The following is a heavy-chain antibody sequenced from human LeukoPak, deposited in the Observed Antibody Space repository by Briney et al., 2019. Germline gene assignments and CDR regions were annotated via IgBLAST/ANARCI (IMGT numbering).Heavy chain of an antibody. Sequence: ASVKVSCKASGYTFTGYYMHWVRQAPGQGLEWMGWISAYNGNTNYAQKLQGRVTMTTDTSTSTAYMELRSLRSDDTAVYYCAISVLRYFDWSTNYYFDYWGQGTLVTVSS. CDR3: AISVLRYFDWSTNYYFDY. CDR2: ISAYNGNT. D-gene: IGHD3-9*01. J-gene: IGHJ4*02. CDR1: GYTFTGYY. V-gene: IGHV1-18*04.